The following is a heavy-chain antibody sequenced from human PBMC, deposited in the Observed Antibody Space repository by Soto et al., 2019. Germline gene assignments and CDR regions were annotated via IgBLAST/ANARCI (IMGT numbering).Heavy chain of an antibody. CDR3: ARDGAVRWLLGSGENWLDP. J-gene: IGHJ5*02. CDR2: ISFDGLTK. V-gene: IGHV3-30-3*01. Sequence: QVQLVESGGGVVQYGTSLRLSCAASGFSFTSYTMHWVRQAPGKGLEWVATISFDGLTKYYADSVKDRFTISRDNSKNTLHLLINSLRPEDTAVFYCARDGAVRWLLGSGENWLDPWGQGTLVTVSS. D-gene: IGHD3-10*01. CDR1: GFSFTSYT.